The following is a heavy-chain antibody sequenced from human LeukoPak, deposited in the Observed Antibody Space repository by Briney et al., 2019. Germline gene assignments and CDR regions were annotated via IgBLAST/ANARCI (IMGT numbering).Heavy chain of an antibody. Sequence: PGGSLRLSCAASGFSIRIYWMYWVRQAPGKGLVWVSRIDSDGSDTTYADSVKGRFSTARDNAKNTLYLQMNTLRAEDTAVYHCARGTVGLWYFDLWGRGTLVTVSS. CDR3: ARGTVGLWYFDL. CDR2: IDSDGSDT. V-gene: IGHV3-74*01. CDR1: GFSIRIYW. D-gene: IGHD4-23*01. J-gene: IGHJ2*01.